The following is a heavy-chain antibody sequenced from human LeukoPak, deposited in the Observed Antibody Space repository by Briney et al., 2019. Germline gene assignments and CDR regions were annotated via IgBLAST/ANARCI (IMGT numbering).Heavy chain of an antibody. CDR2: ISSSSSYI. D-gene: IGHD3-10*01. V-gene: IGHV3-21*01. J-gene: IGHJ4*02. Sequence: GGSLRLSCAASGFTFSSYSMNWVRQAPGKGLEWVSSISSSSSYIYYADSVKGRFTISRDNAKNSLYLQMNSLRAEDTAVYYCARAGITMVRGVLDYWGQGTLVTVSS. CDR3: ARAGITMVRGVLDY. CDR1: GFTFSSYS.